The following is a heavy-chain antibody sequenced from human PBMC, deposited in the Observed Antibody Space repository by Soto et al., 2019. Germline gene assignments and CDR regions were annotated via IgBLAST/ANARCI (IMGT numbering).Heavy chain of an antibody. V-gene: IGHV3-33*01. D-gene: IGHD6-13*01. CDR3: ARDNSSSWYREDYYYYGMDV. Sequence: GGSLRLSCAASGFTFSSYGMHWVRQAPGKGLEWVAVIWYDGSNKYYADSVKGRFTISRDNSKNTLYLQMNSLRAEDTAVYYCARDNSSSWYREDYYYYGMDVWGQGTTVTVSS. CDR1: GFTFSSYG. CDR2: IWYDGSNK. J-gene: IGHJ6*02.